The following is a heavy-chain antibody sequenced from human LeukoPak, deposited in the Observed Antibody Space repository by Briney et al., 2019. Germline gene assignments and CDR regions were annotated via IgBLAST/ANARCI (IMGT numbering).Heavy chain of an antibody. D-gene: IGHD3-16*01. CDR2: IYYSGST. CDR3: ARAFGIQSNY. Sequence: SETLSLTCTVSGGSISSSSYYWGWIRQPPGKGLEWIGSIYYSGSTNYNPSLKSRVIMSVDTSKNQFSLHLSSVTAADTAVYYCARAFGIQSNYWGQGALVTVSS. J-gene: IGHJ4*02. CDR1: GGSISSSSYY. V-gene: IGHV4-39*07.